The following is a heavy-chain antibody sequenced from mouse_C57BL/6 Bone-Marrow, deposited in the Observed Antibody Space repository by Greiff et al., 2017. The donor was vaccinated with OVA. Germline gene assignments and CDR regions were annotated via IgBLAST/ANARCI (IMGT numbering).Heavy chain of an antibody. Sequence: EVHLVESGPSLVRPSQTLSLTCTVTGFSINSDCYWIWIRQFPGNKLEYIGYTFYSGITYYNPSLESRTYITREPSKNQFSLKLSSVTTEDTATYYCARDWGTIYAMDYWGQGTSVTVSS. V-gene: IGHV3-3*01. D-gene: IGHD2-14*01. CDR1: GFSINSDCY. J-gene: IGHJ4*01. CDR2: TFYSGIT. CDR3: ARDWGTIYAMDY.